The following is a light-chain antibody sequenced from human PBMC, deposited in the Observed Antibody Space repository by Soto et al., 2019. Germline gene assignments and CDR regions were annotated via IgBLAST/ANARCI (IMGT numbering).Light chain of an antibody. CDR2: SNN. J-gene: IGLJ2*01. V-gene: IGLV1-44*01. CDR3: VLYMRSGISV. CDR1: SSNIGSNT. Sequence: QSVLTQPPSASGTPGQRVTISCSGSSSNIGSNTVNWYQQLPGTAPKLLIYSNNQRPSGVPDRFSGSILGNRAALTITGAQADDESDYYCVLYMRSGISVFGGGTKLTVL.